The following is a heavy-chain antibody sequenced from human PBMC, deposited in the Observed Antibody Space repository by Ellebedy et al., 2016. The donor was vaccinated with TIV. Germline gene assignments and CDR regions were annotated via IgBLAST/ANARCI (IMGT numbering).Heavy chain of an antibody. Sequence: GESLKISCVASGFTLSSYGLHWVRQAPGKGLEWLAVISYDGSEKDYADSLKGRFTISRDNSNNTLYLQMNSLRTEDTAVYYCVRSSSGFDYWGQGTLVTVSS. J-gene: IGHJ4*02. V-gene: IGHV3-30*03. CDR2: ISYDGSEK. CDR3: VRSSSGFDY. D-gene: IGHD6-13*01. CDR1: GFTLSSYG.